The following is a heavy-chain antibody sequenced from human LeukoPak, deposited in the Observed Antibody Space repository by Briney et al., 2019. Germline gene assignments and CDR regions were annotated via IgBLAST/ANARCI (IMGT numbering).Heavy chain of an antibody. V-gene: IGHV3-66*02. CDR2: IYSGGST. J-gene: IGHJ4*02. D-gene: IGHD3-22*01. CDR3: ARDMRRGYYDC. CDR1: GFTVGSNY. Sequence: GGSLRLSCAASGFTVGSNYMSWVRQAPGKGLEWVSVIYSGGSTYYADSVKGRFTISRDNSKNTLYLQMNSLRAEDTAVYYCARDMRRGYYDCWGQGTLVTVSS.